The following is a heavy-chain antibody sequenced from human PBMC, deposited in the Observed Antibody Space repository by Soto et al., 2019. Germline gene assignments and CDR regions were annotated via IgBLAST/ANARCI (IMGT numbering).Heavy chain of an antibody. CDR1: GFTFSSYA. V-gene: IGHV3-23*01. CDR2: ISGSGGST. J-gene: IGHJ4*02. CDR3: AKDPLYDSSGYDY. Sequence: EVQLLESGGGLVQPGGSLRLSCAASGFTFSSYAMSWVRQAPGKGLECVSDISGSGGSTYYADSVKGRFTISRDNSKNTQYLQMNSLRAEDTAVYYCAKDPLYDSSGYDYWGQGTLVPVSS. D-gene: IGHD3-22*01.